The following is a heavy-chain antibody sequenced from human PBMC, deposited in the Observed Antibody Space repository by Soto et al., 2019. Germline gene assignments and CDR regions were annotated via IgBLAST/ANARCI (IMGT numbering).Heavy chain of an antibody. Sequence: GGSLRLSCAASGFPFDDYTMHWVRQAPGKGLEWVSLISWDGGSTYYADSVKGRFTISRDNSKNSLYLQMNSLRTEDTALYYCAKDLSRSWQTLDYWGQGTLVTVSS. CDR1: GFPFDDYT. J-gene: IGHJ4*02. D-gene: IGHD6-13*01. V-gene: IGHV3-43*01. CDR2: ISWDGGST. CDR3: AKDLSRSWQTLDY.